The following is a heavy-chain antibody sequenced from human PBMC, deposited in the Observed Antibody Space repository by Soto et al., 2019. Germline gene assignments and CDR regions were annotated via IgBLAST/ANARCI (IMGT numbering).Heavy chain of an antibody. CDR1: GYSFTSYL. D-gene: IGHD2-15*01. CDR2: IYPGDSDT. V-gene: IGHV5-51*01. Sequence: GESLKISFKGSGYSFTSYLICWVRQMPVKGLEWMGIIYPGDSDTRYSPSFQGQVTISADKSINTAYLQWSSLKASDTAMYYCASIYSSGGNTGMGVCGQGTTLPVSS. CDR3: ASIYSSGGNTGMGV. J-gene: IGHJ6*02.